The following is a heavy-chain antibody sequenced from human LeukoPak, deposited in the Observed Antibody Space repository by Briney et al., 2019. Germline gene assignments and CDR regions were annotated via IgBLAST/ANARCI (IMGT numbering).Heavy chain of an antibody. Sequence: SETLSLTCAVYGGSFSGYYWSWIRQPAGKGLEWIGEINHSGSTNYNPSLKSRVTISVDTSKNQFSLKLSSVTAADTAVYYCARAYGSGSYRWFDPWGQGSLVTVSS. J-gene: IGHJ5*02. CDR3: ARAYGSGSYRWFDP. CDR1: GGSFSGYY. V-gene: IGHV4-34*01. D-gene: IGHD3-10*01. CDR2: INHSGST.